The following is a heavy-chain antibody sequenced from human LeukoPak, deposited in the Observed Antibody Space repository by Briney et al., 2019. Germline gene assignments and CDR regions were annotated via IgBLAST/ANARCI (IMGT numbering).Heavy chain of an antibody. V-gene: IGHV1-18*01. CDR3: ARVTMISGFREDHDAFDI. J-gene: IGHJ3*02. CDR1: GYTFTSYC. D-gene: IGHD3-22*01. CDR2: ISAYNGNT. Sequence: ASVKVSCKASGYTFTSYCIGWVRQAPGQGLEWMGWISAYNGNTNYAQKLQGRVTMTTDTSTRTAYMGLRSLRSDDTAVYYCARVTMISGFREDHDAFDIWGQGTMVTVSS.